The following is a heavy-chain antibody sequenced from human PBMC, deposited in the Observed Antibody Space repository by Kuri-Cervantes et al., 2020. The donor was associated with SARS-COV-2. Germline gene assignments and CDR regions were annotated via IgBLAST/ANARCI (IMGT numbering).Heavy chain of an antibody. J-gene: IGHJ6*02. Sequence: SVKVSCKASGGTFSSYAIIWVRQAPGQGLEWMGGIIPTFVAPSYAQKFQGRVTMTRDTSTSTVYMELSSLRSEDTAVYYCARDLTTVVTNYYYYGMDVWGQGTTVTVSS. D-gene: IGHD4-23*01. CDR1: GGTFSSYA. V-gene: IGHV1-69*05. CDR2: IIPTFVAP. CDR3: ARDLTTVVTNYYYYGMDV.